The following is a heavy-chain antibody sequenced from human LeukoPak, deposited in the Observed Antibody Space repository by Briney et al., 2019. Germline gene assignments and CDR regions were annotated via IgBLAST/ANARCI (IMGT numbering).Heavy chain of an antibody. Sequence: PGGSLRLSCAASGFTFSSYSMNWVRQAPGKGLEWVPSISSSSSYIYYADSVKGRFTISRDNAKNSLYLQMNSLRAEDTAVYYCARVTYYYDSSGYYPIQYYFDYWGQGTLVTVSS. J-gene: IGHJ4*02. CDR2: ISSSSSYI. D-gene: IGHD3-22*01. V-gene: IGHV3-21*01. CDR1: GFTFSSYS. CDR3: ARVTYYYDSSGYYPIQYYFDY.